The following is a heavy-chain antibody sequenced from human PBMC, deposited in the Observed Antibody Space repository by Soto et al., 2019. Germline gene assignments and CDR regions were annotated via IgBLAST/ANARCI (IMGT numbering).Heavy chain of an antibody. CDR1: GASIRSSGNY. J-gene: IGHJ4*02. Sequence: QLQLQESGPGLVKTSETLSLTCTVSGASIRSSGNYWGWIRQTPGKGLDWMGHIYYSGTTYYNPSINSRVTSSIDTSNKPFYLRLLSVTGADTAVYSGVGYATTTEAFDYWGQGTLVAVSS. D-gene: IGHD2-21*01. V-gene: IGHV4-39*02. CDR3: VGYATTTEAFDY. CDR2: IYYSGTT.